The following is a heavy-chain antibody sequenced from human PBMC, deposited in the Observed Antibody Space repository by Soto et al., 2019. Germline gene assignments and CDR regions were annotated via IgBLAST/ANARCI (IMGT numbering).Heavy chain of an antibody. J-gene: IGHJ4*02. CDR1: GHIFSNYW. CDR2: IYPGDSDT. D-gene: IGHD3-22*01. Sequence: GESLKISCKGSGHIFSNYWIGWVRQMPGKGLEWMGIIYPGDSDTRYSPSFQGQVTITVDKSINTAYLQWSRLKASDTAIYYCARQRLSGTSGYYYFVYWRQGILVTVSS. V-gene: IGHV5-51*01. CDR3: ARQRLSGTSGYYYFVY.